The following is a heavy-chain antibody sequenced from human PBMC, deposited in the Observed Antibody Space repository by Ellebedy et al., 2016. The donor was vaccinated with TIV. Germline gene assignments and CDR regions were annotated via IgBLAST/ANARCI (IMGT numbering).Heavy chain of an antibody. V-gene: IGHV3-30*04. CDR2: ISYDGSNK. J-gene: IGHJ4*02. CDR3: ARDWGSYQGDY. CDR1: GFTFSSYA. D-gene: IGHD1-26*01. Sequence: PGGSLRLSCAASGFTFSSYAMHWVRQAPGKGLEWVAVISYDGSNKYYADSVKGRFTISRDNSKNTLYLQMNSLRAEDTAVYYCARDWGSYQGDYWGQGTLVTVSS.